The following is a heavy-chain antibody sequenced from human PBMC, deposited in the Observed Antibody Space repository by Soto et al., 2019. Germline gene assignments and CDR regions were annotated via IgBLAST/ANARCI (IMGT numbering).Heavy chain of an antibody. J-gene: IGHJ4*02. CDR2: ISCSSSDT. Sequence: QVQVVESGGGLVKPGGSLRLSCAASGFTFSDYYMSWLRQAPGKGLEWISYISCSSSDTNYIDSVKGRFTISRDNAKNSLFLQMNSLRAEDTAVYYCARDLRGYASGSDWGQGTLVTVSS. D-gene: IGHD3-10*01. CDR3: ARDLRGYASGSD. CDR1: GFTFSDYY. V-gene: IGHV3-11*05.